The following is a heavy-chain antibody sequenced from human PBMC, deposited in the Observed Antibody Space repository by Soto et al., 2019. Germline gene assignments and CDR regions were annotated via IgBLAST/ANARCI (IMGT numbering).Heavy chain of an antibody. CDR1: GGSFSGYY. CDR3: ARYPGGIAAAGALDY. J-gene: IGHJ4*02. CDR2: INHSGST. V-gene: IGHV4-34*01. D-gene: IGHD6-13*01. Sequence: PSETLSLTCAVYGGSFSGYYWSWIRQPPGKGLEWIGEINHSGSTNYNPSLKSRVTISVDTSKNQFSLKLSSVTAADTAVYYCARYPGGIAAAGALDYWGQGTLVTVPQ.